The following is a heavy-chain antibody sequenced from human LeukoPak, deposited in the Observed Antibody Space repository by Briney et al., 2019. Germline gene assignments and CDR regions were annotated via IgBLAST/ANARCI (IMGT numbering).Heavy chain of an antibody. CDR1: GYSISSGYY. D-gene: IGHD3-10*01. Sequence: SETLSLTCTVSGYSISSGYYWGWIRQPPGKVLEWIGSIYHSGSTYYNPSLKSRVTISVDTSKNQFSLKLSSVTAADTAVYYCVAVTGYGSGSYRDYWGQGTLVTVSS. CDR2: IYHSGST. V-gene: IGHV4-38-2*02. J-gene: IGHJ4*02. CDR3: VAVTGYGSGSYRDY.